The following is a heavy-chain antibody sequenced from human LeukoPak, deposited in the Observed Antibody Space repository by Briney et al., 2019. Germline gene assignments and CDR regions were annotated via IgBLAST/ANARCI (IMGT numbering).Heavy chain of an antibody. CDR3: ARETMMEGKYSDH. V-gene: IGHV1-2*06. Sequence: ASVKVSCKASGYTFTVYHIHWVRQVPGQGLEWMGRINPKSGGTDYSQSFQGRVTMTSDTSISAAYLELSRLKSDDTAIYYCARETMMEGKYSDHWGQGTLVTVSS. D-gene: IGHD3-22*01. J-gene: IGHJ4*02. CDR2: INPKSGGT. CDR1: GYTFTVYH.